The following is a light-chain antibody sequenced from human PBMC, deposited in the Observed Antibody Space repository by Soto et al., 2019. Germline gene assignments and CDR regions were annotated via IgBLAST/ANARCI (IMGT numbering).Light chain of an antibody. J-gene: IGLJ3*02. Sequence: QAVVTQEPSLTVSPGGTVTRTCASSTGAVTSVSYPNWVQQKPGQAPRALIYSTSNSHSWTPARFSGSLLGGKAALTLSGVQPEDEAVYYCLLYFGSAQVFGGGTKLTVL. V-gene: IGLV7-43*01. CDR1: TGAVTSVSY. CDR2: STS. CDR3: LLYFGSAQV.